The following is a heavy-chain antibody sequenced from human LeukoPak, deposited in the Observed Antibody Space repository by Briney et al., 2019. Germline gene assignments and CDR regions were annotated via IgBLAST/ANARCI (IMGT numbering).Heavy chain of an antibody. CDR2: ISGSGGST. J-gene: IGHJ3*01. V-gene: IGHV3-23*01. CDR3: AREVGSPAVRSAFDL. CDR1: GFTFSSYA. D-gene: IGHD2-15*01. Sequence: GGSLRLSCAASGFTFSSYAMSWVRQAPGKGLEWVSAISGSGGSTYYADSVKGRFTISRDNAKNSLYLQMNSLRDEDTAVYYCAREVGSPAVRSAFDLWGQGTLVTVS.